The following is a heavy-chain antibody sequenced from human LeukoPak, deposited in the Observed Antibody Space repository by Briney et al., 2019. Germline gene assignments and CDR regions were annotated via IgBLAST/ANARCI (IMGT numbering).Heavy chain of an antibody. CDR3: ARERTLTSCYDY. V-gene: IGHV1-2*02. J-gene: IGHJ4*02. CDR1: GYTFTGFY. CDR2: INPNSGGT. D-gene: IGHD2-15*01. Sequence: GASVKVSCKASGYTFTGFYMHWVRQAPGQGLEWMGWINPNSGGTNYAQKFQGRVTMTRDTSISTAYMELSRLRSDDTAVYYCARERTLTSCYDYWGQGTLVTVSS.